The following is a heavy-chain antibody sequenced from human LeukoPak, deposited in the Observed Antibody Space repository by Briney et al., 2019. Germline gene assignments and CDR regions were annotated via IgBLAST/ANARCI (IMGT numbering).Heavy chain of an antibody. V-gene: IGHV4-39*01. D-gene: IGHD3-3*01. CDR2: IHYSGNT. J-gene: IGHJ4*02. CDR3: ARLGAGPTYYDFWSGYSSFYFDY. CDR1: GGSTSSSNFY. Sequence: SETLSLTCTVSGGSTSSSNFYWGWIRQPPGMGLEWIGAIHYSGNTYYNPSLKSRVTISIDTSKNQFSLKLSSVTAADTAVYYCARLGAGPTYYDFWSGYSSFYFDYWGQGTLVTVSS.